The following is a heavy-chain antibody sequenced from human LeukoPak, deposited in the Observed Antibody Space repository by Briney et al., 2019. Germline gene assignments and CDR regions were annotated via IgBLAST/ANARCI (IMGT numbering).Heavy chain of an antibody. V-gene: IGHV3-23*01. CDR2: IGASVSNT. CDR1: GFSFSNYA. D-gene: IGHD1-1*01. J-gene: IGHJ4*02. Sequence: GGSLRLSCAASGFSFSNYAMDWVRQAPGKGLEWVSTIGASVSNTNYADSVKGRFTISRDNSKNTLSLQMSSLKDEDTAVYYCARRSGGTCDYWGQGTPVTVSS. CDR3: ARRSGGTCDY.